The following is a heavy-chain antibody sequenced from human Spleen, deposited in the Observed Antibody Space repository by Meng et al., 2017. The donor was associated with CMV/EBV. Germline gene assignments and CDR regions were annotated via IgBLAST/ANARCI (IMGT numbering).Heavy chain of an antibody. D-gene: IGHD4-17*01. CDR2: ISSSSSFI. Sequence: GESLKISCAASGFTFSSYSINWVRQAPGKGLEWVSSISSSSSFIYYADSMKGRFTISRDNAKNSLYLQMNSLRADDTAVYYCAREANGDYHFAYWGQGALVTVSS. V-gene: IGHV3-21*01. J-gene: IGHJ4*02. CDR1: GFTFSSYS. CDR3: AREANGDYHFAY.